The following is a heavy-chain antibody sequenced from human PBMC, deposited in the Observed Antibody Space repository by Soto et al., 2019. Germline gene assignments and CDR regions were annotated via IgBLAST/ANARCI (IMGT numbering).Heavy chain of an antibody. V-gene: IGHV4-39*01. Sequence: QLQLQESGPGLVKPSETLSLTCTVSGGSISSSSYYWGWIREPPGKGLEWIGSIYYSGSTYYNPSLKSRVTISVDTSKNQFSLKLSSVTAADTAVYYCARHMGLYYYDSSEATVDYWGQGTLVTVSS. J-gene: IGHJ4*02. D-gene: IGHD3-22*01. CDR2: IYYSGST. CDR1: GGSISSSSYY. CDR3: ARHMGLYYYDSSEATVDY.